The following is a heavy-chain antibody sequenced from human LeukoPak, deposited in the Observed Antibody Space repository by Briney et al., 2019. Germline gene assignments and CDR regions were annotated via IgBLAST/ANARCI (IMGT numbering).Heavy chain of an antibody. D-gene: IGHD4-17*01. CDR2: ISGSGGST. CDR1: GFTFSSYP. J-gene: IGHJ4*02. Sequence: GGSLRLSCAASGFTFSSYPMSWVRQAPGKGLEWVSAISGSGGSTYYADSVKGRFTISRDNSKNTLYLQMNSLRAEYTAVYYCSRKGPVTTLLYWGQGTLVTVSS. V-gene: IGHV3-23*01. CDR3: SRKGPVTTLLY.